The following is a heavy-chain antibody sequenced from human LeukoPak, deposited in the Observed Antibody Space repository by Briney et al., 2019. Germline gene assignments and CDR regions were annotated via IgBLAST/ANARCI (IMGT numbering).Heavy chain of an antibody. D-gene: IGHD6-19*01. CDR1: GSSIGSAYY. Sequence: SETLSLTCSVSGSSIGSAYYWGWSRQPPGKGLEWIGSIHHGGDTYYNPSLKSRVTISVDTSKNQFSLRLSSVTAADTAVYYCVRDLKSVSGTYSWGPGTLVTVSS. CDR3: VRDLKSVSGTYS. V-gene: IGHV4-38-2*02. J-gene: IGHJ4*02. CDR2: IHHGGDT.